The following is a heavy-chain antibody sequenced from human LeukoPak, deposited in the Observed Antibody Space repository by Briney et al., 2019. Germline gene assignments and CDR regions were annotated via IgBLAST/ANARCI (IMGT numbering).Heavy chain of an antibody. V-gene: IGHV1-2*02. CDR1: GFTFTGYY. CDR3: VREGNELLSKNFDY. D-gene: IGHD2-21*02. J-gene: IGHJ4*02. Sequence: GASVKVSCKASGFTFTGYYIHWVRQAPGQGLEWMGYINPHSGGTSSPQKFQGRLTMTSDTSISAAYMELSSLISDDTAMYYCVREGNELLSKNFDYWGQGTLVTVSS. CDR2: INPHSGGT.